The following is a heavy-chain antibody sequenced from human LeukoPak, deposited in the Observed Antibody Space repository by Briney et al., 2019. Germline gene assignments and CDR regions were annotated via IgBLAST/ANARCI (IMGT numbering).Heavy chain of an antibody. D-gene: IGHD3-22*01. V-gene: IGHV3-15*01. CDR2: IKSKTDGGTT. J-gene: IGHJ4*02. CDR3: TTGHYYDSSGPDY. CDR1: GFTFSNAW. Sequence: PGGSLRLSCAASGFTFSNAWMSWVRQAPGKGLEWFGRIKSKTDGGTTDYAAPVKGRFTISRDDSKNTLYLQMNSLKTEDTAVYYCTTGHYYDSSGPDYWGQGTLVTVSS.